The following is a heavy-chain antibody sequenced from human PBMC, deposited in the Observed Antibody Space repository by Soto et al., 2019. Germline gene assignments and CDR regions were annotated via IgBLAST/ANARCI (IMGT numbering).Heavy chain of an antibody. D-gene: IGHD3-16*01. CDR2: IRSKVNNLET. CDR3: TRLITPLDY. V-gene: IGHV3-73*01. CDR1: GFTFSTYS. Sequence: PGGSLRLSCAASGFTFSTYSMNWVRQAPGRGLEWLGRIRSKVNNLETVYAASVKGRFTISRDDSKNTAYLQMNSLKTEDTAVYYCTRLITPLDYWGRGTLVTVSS. J-gene: IGHJ4*02.